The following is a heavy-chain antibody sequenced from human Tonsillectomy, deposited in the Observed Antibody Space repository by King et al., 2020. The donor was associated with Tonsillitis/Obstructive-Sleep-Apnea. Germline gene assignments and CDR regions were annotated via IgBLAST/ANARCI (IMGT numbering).Heavy chain of an antibody. CDR2: IYSGGST. J-gene: IGHJ3*02. Sequence: VQLVESGGGLIHPGGSLRLSCAASGFSVSRSFMSWVRQAPGKGLEWVSVIYSGGSTYNRDSGKGRFTISRDNSQNSLYLQMISLRADDTAVYFRGAWGPTDALDIWGRGTVVTVSS. D-gene: IGHD3-16*01. V-gene: IGHV3-53*01. CDR3: GAWGPTDALDI. CDR1: GFSVSRSF.